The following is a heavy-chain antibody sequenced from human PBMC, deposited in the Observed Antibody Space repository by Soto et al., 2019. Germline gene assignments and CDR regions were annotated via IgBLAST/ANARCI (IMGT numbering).Heavy chain of an antibody. D-gene: IGHD3-9*01. Sequence: QVQLVESGGGVVQPGRSLRLSCAASGFTFSSYAMHWVRQAPGKGLEWVAVISYDGSNKYYADSVKGRFTISRDNSKNTLYLQMNSLRAEDTAVYYCARDLSAPSTISYYGMDVWGQGTTVTVSS. CDR1: GFTFSSYA. CDR2: ISYDGSNK. CDR3: ARDLSAPSTISYYGMDV. J-gene: IGHJ6*02. V-gene: IGHV3-30-3*01.